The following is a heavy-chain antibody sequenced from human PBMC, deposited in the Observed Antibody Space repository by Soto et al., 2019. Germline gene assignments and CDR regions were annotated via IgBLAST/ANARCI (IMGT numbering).Heavy chain of an antibody. D-gene: IGHD1-26*01. J-gene: IGHJ4*02. Sequence: SETLSLTCTGSCGSISSGDYYWSWIRQPPGKGLEWIAYIHNTGSPYYNLSLKSRLTISIDTSKNHFSLRLSSVTAADTAVYFCARSRHSGSYFFDYWGQGILVTVS. V-gene: IGHV4-30-4*01. CDR1: CGSISSGDYY. CDR3: ARSRHSGSYFFDY. CDR2: IHNTGSP.